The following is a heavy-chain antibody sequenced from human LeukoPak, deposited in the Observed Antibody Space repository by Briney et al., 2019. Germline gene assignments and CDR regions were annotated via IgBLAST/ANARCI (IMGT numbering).Heavy chain of an antibody. J-gene: IGHJ4*02. CDR3: ARETSGSYYSYFDY. V-gene: IGHV4-39*07. CDR2: IYYSGST. Sequence: SETLSLTCTVSGGSISSSSYYWGWIRQPPGKGLEWIGSIYYSGSTYYNPSLKSRVTISVDTSKNQFSLKLSSVTAADTAVYYCARETSGSYYSYFDYWGQVTLVTVSS. D-gene: IGHD1-26*01. CDR1: GGSISSSSYY.